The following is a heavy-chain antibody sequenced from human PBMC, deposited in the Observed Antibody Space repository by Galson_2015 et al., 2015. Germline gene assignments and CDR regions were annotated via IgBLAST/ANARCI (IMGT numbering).Heavy chain of an antibody. CDR2: VNHDSSDT. CDR1: GYTFTSYG. V-gene: IGHV1-8*01. CDR3: ASATHLYNYYGDCGGFDS. D-gene: IGHD4-17*01. J-gene: IGHJ5*01. Sequence: SVKVSCKTSGYTFTSYGINWVRQAPGQGLEWMGCVNHDSSDTDYAQKFQGRVTMTRNTSISTSYMQLSSLRSEDTAVYYCASATHLYNYYGDCGGFDSWGQGALVTVSS.